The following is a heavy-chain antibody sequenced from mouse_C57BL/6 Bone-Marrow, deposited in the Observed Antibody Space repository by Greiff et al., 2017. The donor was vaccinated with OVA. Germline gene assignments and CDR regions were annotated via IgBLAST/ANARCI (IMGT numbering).Heavy chain of an antibody. CDR2: IYPRSGNT. D-gene: IGHD1-1*01. J-gene: IGHJ2*01. V-gene: IGHV1-81*01. Sequence: QVQLKQSGAELARPGASVKLSCKASGYTFTSYGISWVKQRTGQGLEWIGEIYPRSGNTYYNEKFKGKATLTADKSSSTAYMELRSLTSEDSAVYFCARFTTVVDRFDYWGQGTTLTVSS. CDR3: ARFTTVVDRFDY. CDR1: GYTFTSYG.